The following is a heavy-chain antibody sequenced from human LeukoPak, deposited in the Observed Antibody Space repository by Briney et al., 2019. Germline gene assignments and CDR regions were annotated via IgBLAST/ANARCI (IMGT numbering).Heavy chain of an antibody. CDR1: GVSISSGDYC. J-gene: IGHJ4*02. D-gene: IGHD3-22*01. CDR3: ASRVYYYDSSGYYFRD. V-gene: IGHV4-30-4*01. CDR2: IYYSGST. Sequence: KSSETLSLTCTVSGVSISSGDYCWSWIRQPPGKGLEWIGYIYYSGSTYYNPSLKSRVTISVDTSKNQFSLKLSSVTAADTAVYYCASRVYYYDSSGYYFRDWGQGTLVTVSS.